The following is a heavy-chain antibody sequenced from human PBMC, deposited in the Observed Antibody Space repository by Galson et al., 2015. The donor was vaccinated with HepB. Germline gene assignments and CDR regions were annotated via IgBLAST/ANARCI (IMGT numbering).Heavy chain of an antibody. CDR3: ARVPHQYYDFWSSNNRWFDP. V-gene: IGHV4-34*01. J-gene: IGHJ5*02. D-gene: IGHD3-3*01. Sequence: ETLSLTCAVYGGSFSGYYWSWIRQPPGKGLEWIGEINHSGSTNYNPSLKSRVTISVDTSKNQFSLKLSSVTAADTAVYYCARVPHQYYDFWSSNNRWFDPWGQGTLVTVSA. CDR2: INHSGST. CDR1: GGSFSGYY.